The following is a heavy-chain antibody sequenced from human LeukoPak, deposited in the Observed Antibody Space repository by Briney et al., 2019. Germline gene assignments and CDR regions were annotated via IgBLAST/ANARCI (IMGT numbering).Heavy chain of an antibody. CDR1: DYTFTTYA. Sequence: ASVKVSCKASDYTFTTYAISWVRQAPGQGLEWMGWISAYNGNANYAQKLQGRVTLTTDTSTSTVYMELRSLRSDDTAVYYCAKIAYGANFFDSWGQGTLVTVSS. D-gene: IGHD4/OR15-4a*01. CDR3: AKIAYGANFFDS. J-gene: IGHJ4*02. CDR2: ISAYNGNA. V-gene: IGHV1-18*01.